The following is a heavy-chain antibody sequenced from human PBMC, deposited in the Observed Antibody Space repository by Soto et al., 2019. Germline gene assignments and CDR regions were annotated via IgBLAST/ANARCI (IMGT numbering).Heavy chain of an antibody. CDR1: GGSISSAGHS. D-gene: IGHD3-9*01. CDR3: ARARYYDWCFDL. Sequence: KPSETLSLTCTVSGGSISSAGHSWGWVRQSPGKGLKWIGYSYHSGSSYYNPSLQSRVTISVDRSKAQFYLTLTSVTAADTAVYFCARARYYDWCFDLWGRGTLVTVSS. J-gene: IGHJ4*02. V-gene: IGHV4-30-2*06. CDR2: SYHSGSS.